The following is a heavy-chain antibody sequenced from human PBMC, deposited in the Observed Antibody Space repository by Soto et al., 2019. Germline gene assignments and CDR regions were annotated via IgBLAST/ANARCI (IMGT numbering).Heavy chain of an antibody. CDR2: IYYSGST. Sequence: PSETLSLTCTVSGGSISSGDYYWSWIRQPPGKGLEWIGYIYYSGSTYYNPSLKSRVTISVDTSKNQFSLKLSSVTAADTAVYYCARAINCGGDCSDFDYWGQGTLVTVSS. CDR3: ARAINCGGDCSDFDY. J-gene: IGHJ4*02. CDR1: GGSISSGDYY. D-gene: IGHD2-21*02. V-gene: IGHV4-30-4*01.